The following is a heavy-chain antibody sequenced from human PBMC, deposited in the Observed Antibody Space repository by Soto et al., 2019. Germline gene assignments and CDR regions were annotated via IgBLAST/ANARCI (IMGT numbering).Heavy chain of an antibody. V-gene: IGHV3-23*01. J-gene: IGHJ3*02. CDR3: ARKWLVDTDAFDI. Sequence: GGSLRLSCAASGFIFSNYAMSWVRQGPGKGLEWVSVIGGEAVSTNCAGSVKGRCTVSRDNSKNTVYLQLDSLRDDDTAVYYCARKWLVDTDAFDIWGQGTMVTVSS. D-gene: IGHD6-19*01. CDR2: IGGEAVST. CDR1: GFIFSNYA.